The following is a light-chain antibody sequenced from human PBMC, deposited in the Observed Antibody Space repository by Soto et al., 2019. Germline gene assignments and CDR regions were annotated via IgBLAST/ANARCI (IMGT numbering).Light chain of an antibody. V-gene: IGKV4-1*01. CDR1: QSILFSSNNKNY. CDR2: RAS. J-gene: IGKJ4*01. CDR3: QQYYSTPLT. Sequence: DIVMTQSPDSLAVSLGEMAAINCKSSQSILFSSNNKNYLDWYQQKXGKSPKXXXSRASTRESGVPERFSGSGSGTHFTLTISSLLAEDVEVYSCQQYYSTPLTFGGGTKVDIK.